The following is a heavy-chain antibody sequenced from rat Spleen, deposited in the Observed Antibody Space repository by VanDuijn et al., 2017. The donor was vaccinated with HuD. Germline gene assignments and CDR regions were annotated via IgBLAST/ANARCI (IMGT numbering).Heavy chain of an antibody. CDR3: ARVTYYGYNVLFDY. CDR1: GYSITRNY. CDR2: INYSGST. V-gene: IGHV3-1*01. Sequence: EVQLQESGPGLVKPSQSLSLTCSVTGYSITRNYWGWIRKFPGNQMEWIGHINYSGSTIENPSLKSRISITSDTSKNQFFLQLNSVTTEDAATYYCARVTYYGYNVLFDYWGQGVMVTVSS. J-gene: IGHJ2*01. D-gene: IGHD1-9*01.